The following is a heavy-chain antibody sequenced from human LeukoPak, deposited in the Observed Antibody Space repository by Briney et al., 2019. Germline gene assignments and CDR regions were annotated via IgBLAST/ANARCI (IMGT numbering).Heavy chain of an antibody. J-gene: IGHJ4*02. V-gene: IGHV4-39*01. D-gene: IGHD3-10*01. Sequence: SETLSLTCTVSGGSISSSTYYWGWIRQPPGKGLEWIGSIYYSRSTYYSPSLKSRVTISVDTSKNQFSLKLTSVTAADTAVYYCARRKGFGEGYFDSWGQGTLVTVSS. CDR3: ARRKGFGEGYFDS. CDR1: GGSISSSTYY. CDR2: IYYSRST.